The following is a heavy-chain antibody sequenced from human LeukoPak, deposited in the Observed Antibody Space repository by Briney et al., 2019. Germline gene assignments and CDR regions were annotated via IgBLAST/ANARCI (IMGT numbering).Heavy chain of an antibody. CDR2: MSPNSGNT. D-gene: IGHD2-2*01. J-gene: IGHJ6*02. V-gene: IGHV1-8*01. Sequence: ASVKVSCKASGYTFTSYDINWVRQATGQGLEWMGWMSPNSGNTGYAQKFQGRVTMTRNTSISTAYMELSSLRSEDTAVYYCARGLPIRETKYCSSTSCYPSYYYYGMDVWGQGTTVTVSS. CDR3: ARGLPIRETKYCSSTSCYPSYYYYGMDV. CDR1: GYTFTSYD.